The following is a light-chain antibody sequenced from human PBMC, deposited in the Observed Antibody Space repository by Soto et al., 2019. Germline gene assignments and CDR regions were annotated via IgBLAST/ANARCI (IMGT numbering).Light chain of an antibody. V-gene: IGKV3-11*01. J-gene: IGKJ2*01. CDR3: QQRSNWPRT. CDR2: DAS. Sequence: EIVLTQSPATLSLSPGEGATLSCRASQSVSSYLAWYQQKPGQAPRLLIYDASNRATGIPARFRGSGSGTDFTLTISSLEPEDFAVYYCQQRSNWPRTFGQGTKLEIK. CDR1: QSVSSY.